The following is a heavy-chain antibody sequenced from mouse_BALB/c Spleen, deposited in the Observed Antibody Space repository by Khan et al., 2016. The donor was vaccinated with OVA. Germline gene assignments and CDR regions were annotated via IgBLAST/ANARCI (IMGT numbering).Heavy chain of an antibody. CDR2: IGPGSSNT. Sequence: DLVKPGTSVKLYCKASGYTFTSYWINWIKQRPGQGLEWIGRIGPGSSNTYYNEMFKGKAALTVDTSSSTAYIQLSSLSSEVSAVYFCARENYYCRSCYAMSYWGQGTSVTVSS. D-gene: IGHD1-1*01. V-gene: IGHV1S41*01. J-gene: IGHJ4*01. CDR3: ARENYYCRSCYAMSY. CDR1: GYTFTSYW.